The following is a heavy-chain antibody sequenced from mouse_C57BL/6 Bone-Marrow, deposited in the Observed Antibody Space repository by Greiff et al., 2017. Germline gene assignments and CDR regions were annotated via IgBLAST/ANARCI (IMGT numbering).Heavy chain of an antibody. CDR2: ISSGGSYT. D-gene: IGHD2-4*01. V-gene: IGHV5-6*01. CDR1: GFTFSSYG. J-gene: IGHJ3*01. CDR3: ARQIYYDYDPLAY. Sequence: EVKLQESGGDLVKPGGSLKLSCAASGFTFSSYGMSWVRQTPDKRLEWVATISSGGSYTYYPDSVKGRFTISRDNAKNTLYLQMSSLKSEDTAMYYCARQIYYDYDPLAYWGQGTLVTVCA.